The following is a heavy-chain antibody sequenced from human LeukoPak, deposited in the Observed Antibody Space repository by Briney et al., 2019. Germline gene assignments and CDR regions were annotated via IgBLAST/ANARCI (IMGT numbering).Heavy chain of an antibody. V-gene: IGHV1-18*01. J-gene: IGHJ4*02. CDR3: ARGSLLSSSSWTPPTPD. CDR2: ISAYNGNT. Sequence: ASVKVSCKASGYTFASYAISWVRQAPGQGLEWMGWISAYNGNTNYAQKLQGRVTMTTDTSTSTAYMELRSLRSDDTAVYYCARGSLLSSSSWTPPTPDWGQGTLVTVSS. CDR1: GYTFASYA. D-gene: IGHD6-13*01.